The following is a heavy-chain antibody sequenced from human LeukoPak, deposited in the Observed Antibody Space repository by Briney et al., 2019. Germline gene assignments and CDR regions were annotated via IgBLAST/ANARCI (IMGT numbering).Heavy chain of an antibody. Sequence: GESLKISCKVSGYTFSSYWIGWVRQMPGEDLEWMGIIYPGDSDTRYSPSFQGQVTISADTTISTAYLQWTSLKASDTAMYYCARSTGGTGPADYWGQGTLVTVSS. J-gene: IGHJ4*02. V-gene: IGHV5-51*01. CDR3: ARSTGGTGPADY. D-gene: IGHD2-8*02. CDR1: GYTFSSYW. CDR2: IYPGDSDT.